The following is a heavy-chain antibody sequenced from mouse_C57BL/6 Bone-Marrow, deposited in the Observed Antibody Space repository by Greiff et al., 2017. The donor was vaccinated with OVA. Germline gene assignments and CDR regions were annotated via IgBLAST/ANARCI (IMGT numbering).Heavy chain of an antibody. CDR3: ALYGKEAMDY. V-gene: IGHV1-20*01. CDR1: GYSFTGYF. D-gene: IGHD2-1*01. CDR2: INPYNGDT. J-gene: IGHJ4*01. Sequence: VQLKESGPELVKPGDSVKISCKASGYSFTGYFMNWVMQSHGKSLEWIGRINPYNGDTFYNQKFKGKATLTVDKSSSTAHMELRSLTSEDSAVYYCALYGKEAMDYWGQGTSVTVSS.